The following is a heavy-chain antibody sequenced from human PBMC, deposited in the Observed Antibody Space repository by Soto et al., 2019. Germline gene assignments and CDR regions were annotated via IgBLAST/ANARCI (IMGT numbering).Heavy chain of an antibody. D-gene: IGHD3-16*01. CDR2: TYYRSRWYN. V-gene: IGHV6-1*01. J-gene: IGHJ4*02. CDR1: GDSVSGNSAA. CDR3: ASEFPYYVSSDSYLDY. Sequence: PSQTLSLTCAISGDSVSGNSAAWNWIRQSPSRGLEWLGRTYYRSRWYNDYAVSVKSRITVTPDTSKNQFSLHLNSVTPEDTAVYYCASEFPYYVSSDSYLDYWGQGALVTV.